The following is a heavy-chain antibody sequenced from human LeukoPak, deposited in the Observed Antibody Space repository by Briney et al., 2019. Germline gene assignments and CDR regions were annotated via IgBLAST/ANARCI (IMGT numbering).Heavy chain of an antibody. Sequence: GGSLRLSCAASGFTFSNNWMNWVRQTPAKGLEWVAKIKPDGSEKYYVDSVKGRFTISRDNAKNSLSLQMNSLRAEDTAVYYCASSLSGTSNYWGQGTLVTVSS. V-gene: IGHV3-7*01. CDR3: ASSLSGTSNY. CDR2: IKPDGSEK. J-gene: IGHJ4*02. D-gene: IGHD1-26*01. CDR1: GFTFSNNW.